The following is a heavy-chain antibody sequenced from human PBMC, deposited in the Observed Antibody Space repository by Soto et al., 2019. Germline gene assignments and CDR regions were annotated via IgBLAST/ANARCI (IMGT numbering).Heavy chain of an antibody. D-gene: IGHD6-19*01. CDR1: GFTFSSYA. V-gene: IGHV3-30*18. CDR3: AKDGNVYTSGWYAPSLDY. J-gene: IGHJ4*02. CDR2: ISYDGSNT. Sequence: QVQLVESGGGVVQPGRSLRLSCAASGFTFSSYAMHWVRQAPGKGLEWVAVISYDGSNTYYGDTVKGRFTISRDNSKNTXXLQMNSLRAEDPAVYYCAKDGNVYTSGWYAPSLDYWGQGTLVTVSS.